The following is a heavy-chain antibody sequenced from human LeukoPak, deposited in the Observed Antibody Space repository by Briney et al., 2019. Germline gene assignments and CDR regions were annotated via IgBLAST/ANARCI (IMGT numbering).Heavy chain of an antibody. CDR2: IYYSGST. D-gene: IGHD6-13*01. CDR1: GGSISSYY. Sequence: ASETLFLTCTVSGGSISSYYWSWIRQPPGKGLEWIGYIYYSGSTNYNPSLRSRVTISVDTSKNQFSLKLSSVTAADTAVYYCAREVAAAGTAYFQHWGQGTLVTVSS. J-gene: IGHJ1*01. CDR3: AREVAAAGTAYFQH. V-gene: IGHV4-59*01.